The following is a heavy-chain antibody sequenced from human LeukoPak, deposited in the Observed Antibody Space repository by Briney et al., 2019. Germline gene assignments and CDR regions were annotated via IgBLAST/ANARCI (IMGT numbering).Heavy chain of an antibody. Sequence: SETLSLTXTVSGGSISSSSYYWGWIRQPPGKGLEWIGSIYYSGSTYCNPSLKSRVTISVDTSKNQFSLKLSSVTAADTAVYYCARQMRILVDYWGQGTLVTVSS. CDR2: IYYSGST. V-gene: IGHV4-39*01. J-gene: IGHJ4*02. D-gene: IGHD2-15*01. CDR3: ARQMRILVDY. CDR1: GGSISSSSYY.